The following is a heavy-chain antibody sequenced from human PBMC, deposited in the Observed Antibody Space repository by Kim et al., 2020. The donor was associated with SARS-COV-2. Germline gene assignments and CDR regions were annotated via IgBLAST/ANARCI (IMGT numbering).Heavy chain of an antibody. Sequence: ALKFQGRVTLTRDTSINTSYMELSRLRSDDTAVYFCARDTAQEFYFDRWGQGTLVTVSS. D-gene: IGHD2-21*02. V-gene: IGHV1-2*02. J-gene: IGHJ4*02. CDR3: ARDTAQEFYFDR.